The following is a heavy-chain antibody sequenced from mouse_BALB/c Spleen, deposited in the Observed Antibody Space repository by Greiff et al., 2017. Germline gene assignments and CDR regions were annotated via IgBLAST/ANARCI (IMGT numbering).Heavy chain of an antibody. V-gene: IGHV1-69*02. J-gene: IGHJ4*01. D-gene: IGHD2-3*01. CDR2: IYPSDSYT. CDR3: TRLDGYYSWDY. Sequence: QVHVKQPGAELVRPGASVKLSCKASGYTFTSYWINWVKQRPGQGLEWIGNIYPSDSYTNYNQKFKDKATLTVDKSSSTAYMQLSSPTSEDSAVYYCTRLDGYYSWDYWGQGTSVTVSS. CDR1: GYTFTSYW.